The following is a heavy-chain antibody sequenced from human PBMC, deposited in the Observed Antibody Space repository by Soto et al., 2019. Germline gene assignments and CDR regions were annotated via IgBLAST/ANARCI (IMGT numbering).Heavy chain of an antibody. V-gene: IGHV3-23*01. CDR1: GIEFSNYA. J-gene: IGHJ4*02. CDR3: AKDGNWLDVYFDV. Sequence: GSLRLSCVASGIEFSNYAMSWVRQAPGKGLEWVSISSASGRSRYHADSVKGRFTISRGNSKNTLYLHMTNLRAEDTAVYYCAKDGNWLDVYFDVWGQGTPVTVSS. D-gene: IGHD6-19*01. CDR2: SSASGRSR.